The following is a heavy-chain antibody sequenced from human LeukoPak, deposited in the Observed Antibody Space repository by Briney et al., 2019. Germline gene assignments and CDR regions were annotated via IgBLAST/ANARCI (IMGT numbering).Heavy chain of an antibody. J-gene: IGHJ4*02. CDR3: ARAQTGSMYNSAPY. CDR2: ISGRGDTT. V-gene: IGHV3-23*01. CDR1: GFTFSSHA. D-gene: IGHD1-14*01. Sequence: GGSLRLSCAASGFTFSSHAMSWVRQAPGKGLEWISAISGRGDTTNYADSVKGRFTISRDNSKNTLFLQVNSLRAEDTAIYYCARAQTGSMYNSAPYWGQGTLVTVSS.